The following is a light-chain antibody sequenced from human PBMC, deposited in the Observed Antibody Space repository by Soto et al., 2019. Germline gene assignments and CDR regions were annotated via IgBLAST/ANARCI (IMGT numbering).Light chain of an antibody. J-gene: IGKJ5*01. CDR1: QSVSSSY. V-gene: IGKV3D-20*02. CDR3: QQYNNWPIT. CDR2: GAS. Sequence: EIVMTQSPATLSVSPGERATLSCRASQSVSSSYLAWYQQKPGQAPRLLIYGASSRATGIPDRFSGSGSGTDFTLTISRLEPEDFAVYYCQQYNNWPITFGQGTRRRL.